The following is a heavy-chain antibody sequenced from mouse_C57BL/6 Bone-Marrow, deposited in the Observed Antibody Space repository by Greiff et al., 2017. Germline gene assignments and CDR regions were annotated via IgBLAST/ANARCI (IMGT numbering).Heavy chain of an antibody. CDR1: GYTFTDYY. CDR3: ARGTTGYWYFDV. Sequence: EVHLVESGPVLVKPGASVKMSCKASGYTFTDYYMNWVKQSHGKSLEWIGVINPYNGGTSYNQKFKGKATLTVDKSSSTAYMELNSLTSEDSAVYYCARGTTGYWYFDVWGTGTTVTVSS. J-gene: IGHJ1*03. D-gene: IGHD2-14*01. V-gene: IGHV1-19*01. CDR2: INPYNGGT.